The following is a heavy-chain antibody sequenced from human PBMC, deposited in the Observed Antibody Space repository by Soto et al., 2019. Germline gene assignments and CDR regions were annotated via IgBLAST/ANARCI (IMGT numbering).Heavy chain of an antibody. CDR2: ISYSGST. CDR1: GGSMSSYY. Sequence: SETLSLTCTVSGGSMSSYYWTWLRQSPGRGLEWIGYISYSGSTYYNPSLKSRVTISADTSKNQFSLRMNSMIAADTAVYYCARTYVSGIAGFDPWGQGTLVTVS. CDR3: ARTYVSGIAGFDP. V-gene: IGHV4-59*01. J-gene: IGHJ5*02. D-gene: IGHD1-20*01.